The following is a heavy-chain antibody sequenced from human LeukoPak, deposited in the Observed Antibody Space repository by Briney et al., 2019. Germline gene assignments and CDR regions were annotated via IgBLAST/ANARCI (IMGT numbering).Heavy chain of an antibody. V-gene: IGHV4-59*01. J-gene: IGHJ3*02. CDR2: IYCSGST. CDR1: GGSISSYY. CDR3: ARVGGYCSGGSCLSDAFDI. Sequence: SETLSLTCTVSGGSISSYYWSWIRQPPGKGLEWIGYIYCSGSTNYNPSLKSRVTISVDTSKNQFSLKLSSVTAADTAVYYCARVGGYCSGGSCLSDAFDIWGQGTMVTVSS. D-gene: IGHD2-15*01.